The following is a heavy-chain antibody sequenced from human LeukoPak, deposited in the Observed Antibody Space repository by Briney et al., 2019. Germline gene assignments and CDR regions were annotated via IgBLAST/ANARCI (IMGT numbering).Heavy chain of an antibody. CDR3: AKGGWLDD. Sequence: RGSLRLSCAASGFNFNKYDMTWARQAPGKGLEWVSTITGRSDKTYYTDSVKGRFVTSRDNSKDTLYLQVNSLRAEDTALYYCAKGGWLDDLGQGALVTVSS. D-gene: IGHD6-19*01. CDR1: GFNFNKYD. V-gene: IGHV3-23*01. J-gene: IGHJ4*02. CDR2: ITGRSDKT.